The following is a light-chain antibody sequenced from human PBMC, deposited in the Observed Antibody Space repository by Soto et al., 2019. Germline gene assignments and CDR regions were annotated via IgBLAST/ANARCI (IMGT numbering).Light chain of an antibody. CDR3: QHFNSYPWT. J-gene: IGKJ1*01. V-gene: IGKV3D-15*01. Sequence: EILMTQSPATLSVSPGERATLSCRASQSVSSFLAWYQQKPGQAPRLLIYDASNRPTGIPARFSGSGSGTEFTLTISSLQPDDFATYYCQHFNSYPWTFGQGTKVDIK. CDR1: QSVSSF. CDR2: DAS.